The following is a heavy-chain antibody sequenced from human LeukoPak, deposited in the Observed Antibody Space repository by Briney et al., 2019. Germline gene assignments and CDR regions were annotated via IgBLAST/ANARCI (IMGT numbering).Heavy chain of an antibody. D-gene: IGHD6-13*01. Sequence: PSETLSLTCTVSGGSISSSSYYWGWIRQPPGKGLEWIGSIYYSGSTYYNPSLKSRVTISVDTSKNQFSLKLSSVTAADTAVYYCASSAADIDYWGQGTLVTVSS. V-gene: IGHV4-39*01. CDR2: IYYSGST. CDR3: ASSAADIDY. CDR1: GGSISSSSYY. J-gene: IGHJ4*02.